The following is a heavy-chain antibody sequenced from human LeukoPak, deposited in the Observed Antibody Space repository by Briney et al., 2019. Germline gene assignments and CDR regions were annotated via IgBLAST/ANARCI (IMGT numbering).Heavy chain of an antibody. Sequence: ASVKVSCKASGYTFTGYYMHWVRQAPGQGLEWMGWINPNSSGTNYAQKFQGRVTMTRDTSISTAYMELSRLRSDDTAVYYCARDVSSSGWYSRPDEEYYFDYWGQGTLVTVSS. CDR1: GYTFTGYY. CDR2: INPNSSGT. V-gene: IGHV1-2*02. D-gene: IGHD6-19*01. CDR3: ARDVSSSGWYSRPDEEYYFDY. J-gene: IGHJ4*02.